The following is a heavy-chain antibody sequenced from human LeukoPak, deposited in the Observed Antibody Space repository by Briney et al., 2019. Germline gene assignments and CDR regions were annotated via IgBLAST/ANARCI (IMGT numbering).Heavy chain of an antibody. CDR1: GYSISSGYY. Sequence: SETLSLTCTVSGYSISSGYYWGWIRQPPGKGLEWIGSIYHSGSTYYNPSPKSRVTISVDTSKNQFSLKLSSVTAADTAVYYCASGPTRKYYYDSSGADNWFDPWGQGTLVTVSS. J-gene: IGHJ5*02. D-gene: IGHD3-22*01. CDR3: ASGPTRKYYYDSSGADNWFDP. CDR2: IYHSGST. V-gene: IGHV4-38-2*02.